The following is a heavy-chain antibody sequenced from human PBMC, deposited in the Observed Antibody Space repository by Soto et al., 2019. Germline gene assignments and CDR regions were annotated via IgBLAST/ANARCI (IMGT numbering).Heavy chain of an antibody. J-gene: IGHJ4*02. CDR1: GFTLNDYY. CDR3: ARAPVTAD. Sequence: GGSLRLSCATSGFTLNDYYISWVRQVPGKGLEWVGNIKGDGSDPHYVDSVKGRFTISRDNAENLIYLPMNHLRVEDTAMYYCARAPVTADWGQGTPVTVSS. V-gene: IGHV3-7*03. CDR2: IKGDGSDP.